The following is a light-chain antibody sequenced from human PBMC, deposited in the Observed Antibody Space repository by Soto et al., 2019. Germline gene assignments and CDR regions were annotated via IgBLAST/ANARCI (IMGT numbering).Light chain of an antibody. CDR3: QQYGSSPPIT. CDR2: VAS. Sequence: EIVLTQSPGTLSLSPGERATLSCRASQSVSSSYLAWYQQKPGQAPSLLNYVASSRATGIPDRFSGSGSGTDFTLTISRLEPEDFAVYYCQQYGSSPPITFGGGTKVDIK. J-gene: IGKJ4*01. V-gene: IGKV3-20*01. CDR1: QSVSSSY.